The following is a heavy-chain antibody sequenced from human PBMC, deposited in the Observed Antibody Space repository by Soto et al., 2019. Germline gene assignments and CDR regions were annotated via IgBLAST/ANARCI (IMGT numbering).Heavy chain of an antibody. CDR1: GGSFSGYY. CDR2: INHSGST. J-gene: IGHJ6*03. V-gene: IGHV4-34*01. Sequence: SETLSLTCAVYGGSFSGYYWSWVRQPPGKGLEWIGEINHSGSTNYNPSLKSRVTISVDTSKNQFSLKLSSVTAADTAVYYCAREVVVVVPKYMDVWGKGTTVTVSS. D-gene: IGHD2-2*01. CDR3: AREVVVVVPKYMDV.